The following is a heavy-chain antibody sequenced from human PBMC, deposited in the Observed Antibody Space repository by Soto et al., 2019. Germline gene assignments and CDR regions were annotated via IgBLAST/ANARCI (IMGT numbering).Heavy chain of an antibody. CDR2: INPNSGGT. CDR3: ARDGGSSGWYGYFQH. Sequence: QVQLVQSGAEVKKPGASVKVSCKASGYTFTGYYMHWVRQAPGQGLEWMGWINPNSGGTNYAQKCQGRVTMTRDTSISTAYMELSRLRSDDTAVYYCARDGGSSGWYGYFQHWGQGTLVTVSS. J-gene: IGHJ1*01. V-gene: IGHV1-2*02. D-gene: IGHD6-19*01. CDR1: GYTFTGYY.